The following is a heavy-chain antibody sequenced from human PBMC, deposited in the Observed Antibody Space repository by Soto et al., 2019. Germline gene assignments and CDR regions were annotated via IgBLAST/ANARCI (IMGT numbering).Heavy chain of an antibody. CDR3: GRAASIFGAGTDY. V-gene: IGHV1-69*08. CDR2: IITFVGTE. J-gene: IGHJ4*02. D-gene: IGHD3-3*01. CDR1: GDTFSSHS. Sequence: QVQLVQSGAEVKKPGSSVKVSCKASGDTFSSHSFTWVRQAPGQGLEWMGRIITFVGTESHAQKFKGRVTVSADTTASPAYIAVTTLRTHVSAISSCGRAASIFGAGTDYWGQGTLAIVST.